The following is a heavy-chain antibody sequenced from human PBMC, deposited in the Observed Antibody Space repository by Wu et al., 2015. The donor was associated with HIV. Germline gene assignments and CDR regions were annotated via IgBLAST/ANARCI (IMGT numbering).Heavy chain of an antibody. CDR2: ISGYTGNT. J-gene: IGHJ3*02. V-gene: IGHV1-18*01. D-gene: IGHD1-1*01. CDR1: GYAFNSYG. Sequence: QAQLVQSGAEVKKPGASVKVSCTASGYAFNSYGINWVRQAPGQGPEWIGWISGYTGNTNYAQKFQDRVTVTTDISTTTAYMELRGLRSDDTAIYYCAKSGNSPGIGGDASDIWGQGTLVTVSS. CDR3: AKSGNSPGIGGDASDI.